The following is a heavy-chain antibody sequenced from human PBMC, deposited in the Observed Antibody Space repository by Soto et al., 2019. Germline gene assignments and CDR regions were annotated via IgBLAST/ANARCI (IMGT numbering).Heavy chain of an antibody. V-gene: IGHV3-23*01. Sequence: EVQLLESGGGLVQPGESLRLSCAASGFTFSSYAMSWVRQASGKGLEWVSVISGSDDSTYYEDSVKGRFTISRDNSKNKLYLQMNSLRAEDAAVYYCAKRSSSSTVDYWGQGTLVTVAS. CDR1: GFTFSSYA. CDR2: ISGSDDST. D-gene: IGHD6-6*01. CDR3: AKRSSSSTVDY. J-gene: IGHJ4*02.